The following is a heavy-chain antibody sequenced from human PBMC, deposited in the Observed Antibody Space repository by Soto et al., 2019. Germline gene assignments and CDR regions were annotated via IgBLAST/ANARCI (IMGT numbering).Heavy chain of an antibody. CDR3: ARTDTAMVTWDYFDY. V-gene: IGHV3-30-3*01. CDR1: GFTFSSYA. D-gene: IGHD5-18*01. J-gene: IGHJ4*02. Sequence: PGGSLRLSCAASGFTFSSYAMHWVRQAPGKGLEWVAVISYDGSNKYYADSVKGRFTISRDNSKNTLYLQMNSLRAEDTAVYYCARTDTAMVTWDYFDYWGQGTLVTVSS. CDR2: ISYDGSNK.